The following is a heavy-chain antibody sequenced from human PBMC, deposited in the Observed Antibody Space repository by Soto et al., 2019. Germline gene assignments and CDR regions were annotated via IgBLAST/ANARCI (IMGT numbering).Heavy chain of an antibody. D-gene: IGHD3-3*01. V-gene: IGHV4-59*01. CDR2: IYYSGST. CDR3: ARVLGAYFDY. CDR1: GGSISSYY. Sequence: SETLSLTCTVSGGSISSYYWSWIRQPPGKGLEWIGYIYYSGSTNYNPSLKSRVTISVDTSKNQFSLKLSSVAAADTAVYYCARVLGAYFDYWGQGTLVTVSS. J-gene: IGHJ4*02.